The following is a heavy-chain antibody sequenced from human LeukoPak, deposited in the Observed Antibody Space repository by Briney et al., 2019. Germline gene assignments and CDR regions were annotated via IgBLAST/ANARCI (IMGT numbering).Heavy chain of an antibody. D-gene: IGHD4-17*01. CDR1: GVSISSSPYD. CDR3: ASRASWAKATTWD. CDR2: VFYSEST. V-gene: IGHV4-39*02. Sequence: SETLSLTCTVSGVSISSSPYDWGWVRQPPGKGLEWIGTVFYSESTYYNPSLESRVTISVDKYKNHFYLMMRSVTASDTAVYSCASRASWAKATTWDWGQGTLVTVSS. J-gene: IGHJ4*02.